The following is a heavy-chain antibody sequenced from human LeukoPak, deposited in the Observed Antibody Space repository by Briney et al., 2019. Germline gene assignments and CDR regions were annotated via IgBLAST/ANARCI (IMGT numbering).Heavy chain of an antibody. CDR2: IYYSGST. Sequence: SETLSLTCTVSGGSISSSSYYWGWIRQPPGKGLEWIGSIYYSGSTYYNPSLKSRVTISVDTSKNQFSLKLSSVTAADTAVYYCARASLGQNWFDPWGQGTLVTVSS. D-gene: IGHD1-26*01. CDR3: ARASLGQNWFDP. V-gene: IGHV4-39*07. CDR1: GGSISSSSYY. J-gene: IGHJ5*02.